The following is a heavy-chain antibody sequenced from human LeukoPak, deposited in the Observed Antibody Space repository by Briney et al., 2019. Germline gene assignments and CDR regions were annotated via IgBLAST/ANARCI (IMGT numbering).Heavy chain of an antibody. J-gene: IGHJ4*02. D-gene: IGHD6-13*01. Sequence: GESLKISCKGSGYKFATQWIGWVRQMPGKGLEWMAIIYPGDSDTRYSPSFQGQVTISVDKSISTAYLQWSSLKASDTAMYYCAKLGAYTSSWYGFVDYWGQGTLVTVSS. CDR2: IYPGDSDT. CDR3: AKLGAYTSSWYGFVDY. V-gene: IGHV5-51*01. CDR1: GYKFATQW.